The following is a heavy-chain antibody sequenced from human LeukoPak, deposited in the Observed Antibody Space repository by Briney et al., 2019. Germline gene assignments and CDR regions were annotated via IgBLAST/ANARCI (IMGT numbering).Heavy chain of an antibody. V-gene: IGHV3-7*01. D-gene: IGHD2-2*01. J-gene: IGHJ4*02. CDR1: GFSFSNYW. CDR2: IKQDGSEK. CDR3: ARDRDCSSTTCYAPLDY. Sequence: GGSLRLSCAASGFSFSNYWMSWVRQAPGKGLEWVANIKQDGSEKYYVDSVKGRFTISRDSAKNSLYLQMNSLRAEDTAVYHCARDRDCSSTTCYAPLDYWGQGTLVTVSS.